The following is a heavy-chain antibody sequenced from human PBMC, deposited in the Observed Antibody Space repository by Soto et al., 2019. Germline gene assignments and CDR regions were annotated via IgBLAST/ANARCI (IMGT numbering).Heavy chain of an antibody. D-gene: IGHD2-15*01. CDR1: GFTFSSYA. Sequence: GGSLRLSCAASGFTFSSYAMSWVRQAPGRGLEWVSAISGSGGSTYYADSVKGRFTISRDNSKNTLYLQMNSLRAEDTAVYYCAKARSDIVVVVAATPVLRGQRTLVTVSS. V-gene: IGHV3-23*01. CDR3: AKARSDIVVVVAATPVL. J-gene: IGHJ4*02. CDR2: ISGSGGST.